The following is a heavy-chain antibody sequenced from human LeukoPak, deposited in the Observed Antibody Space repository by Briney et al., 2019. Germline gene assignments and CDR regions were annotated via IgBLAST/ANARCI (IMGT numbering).Heavy chain of an antibody. V-gene: IGHV3-23*01. CDR2: ISGSGGST. CDR3: ARDGLTYYYGSGSYYLGY. J-gene: IGHJ4*02. Sequence: SGGSLRLSCAASGFTFSSYGMSWVRQAPGKGLEWVSAISGSGGSTYYADSVKGRFTISRDNSKNTLYLQMNSLRAEDTAVYYCARDGLTYYYGSGSYYLGYWGQGTLVTVSS. CDR1: GFTFSSYG. D-gene: IGHD3-10*01.